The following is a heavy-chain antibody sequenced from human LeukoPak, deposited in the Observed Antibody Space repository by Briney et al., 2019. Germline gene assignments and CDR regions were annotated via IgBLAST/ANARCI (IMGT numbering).Heavy chain of an antibody. D-gene: IGHD6-19*01. J-gene: IGHJ6*04. V-gene: IGHV4-39*07. CDR1: GGSISSSSYY. CDR2: IYYSGST. Sequence: SKTLSLTCTVSGGSISSSSYYWGWIRQPPGKGLEWIGSIYYSGSTYYNPSLKSRVTISVDTSKNQFSLKLSSVTAADTAVYYCARGSAVAGMDVWGKGTTVTVSS. CDR3: ARGSAVAGMDV.